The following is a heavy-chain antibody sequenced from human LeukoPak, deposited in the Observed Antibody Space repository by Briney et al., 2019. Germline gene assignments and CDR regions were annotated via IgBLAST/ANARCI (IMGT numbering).Heavy chain of an antibody. Sequence: PGGSLRLSCAASGFTLTRNHMNWVRQVPGKGLEWVSIIYSSDATYYADSVKGRFTISRDNAKNSLYLQMNSLGAEDTAVYYCARGTTVASDYWGQGTLVTVSS. CDR2: IYSSDAT. V-gene: IGHV3-66*01. CDR3: ARGTTVASDY. J-gene: IGHJ4*02. CDR1: GFTLTRNH. D-gene: IGHD4-23*01.